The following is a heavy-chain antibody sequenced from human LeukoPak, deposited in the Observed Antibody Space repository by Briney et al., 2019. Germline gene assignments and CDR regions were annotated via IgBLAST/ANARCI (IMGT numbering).Heavy chain of an antibody. CDR3: ATTPYDYVWGSYRPIDY. Sequence: GGSLRLSCAASGFTFTNAWMSWVRQAPGKGLEWVGRIKSKTDGGTTDYAAPVKGRFTISKDDSKNTLYLQMNSLKTEDTAVYYCATTPYDYVWGSYRPIDYWGQGTLVTVSS. CDR1: GFTFTNAW. J-gene: IGHJ4*02. D-gene: IGHD3-16*02. V-gene: IGHV3-15*01. CDR2: IKSKTDGGTT.